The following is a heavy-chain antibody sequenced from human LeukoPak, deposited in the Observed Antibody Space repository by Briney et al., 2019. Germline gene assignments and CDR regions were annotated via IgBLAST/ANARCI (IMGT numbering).Heavy chain of an antibody. D-gene: IGHD1-1*01. CDR3: ARDGLPNCLDY. CDR1: GFPFSSYG. CDR2: ILYDGINK. V-gene: IGHV3-33*01. Sequence: GSLRLSCAASGFPFSSYGMHWVRQAPGKGLVWVAFILYDGINKYYADSVKGRFTISRDNSKNTLYLQMNSLRAEDTAVYYCARDGLPNCLDYWGQGTLVTVSS. J-gene: IGHJ4*02.